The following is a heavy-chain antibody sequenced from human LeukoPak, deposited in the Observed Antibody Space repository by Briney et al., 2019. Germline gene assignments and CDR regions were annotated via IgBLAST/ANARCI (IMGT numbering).Heavy chain of an antibody. J-gene: IGHJ3*02. CDR3: ARDSRSRRAFDI. V-gene: IGHV4-31*03. CDR2: IYYSGST. Sequence: SETLSLTCTVSGGSISSGGYYWSWIRQHPGKGLEWIGYIYYSGSTYYNPSLKSRVTISVDTSKNQFSLKLSSVTAADTAVYYCARDSRSRRAFDIWSQGTMVTVSS. D-gene: IGHD5/OR15-5a*01. CDR1: GGSISSGGYY.